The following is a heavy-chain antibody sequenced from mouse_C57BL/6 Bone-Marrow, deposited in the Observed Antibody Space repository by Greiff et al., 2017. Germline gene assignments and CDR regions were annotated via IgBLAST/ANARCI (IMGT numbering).Heavy chain of an antibody. CDR3: ASLDSSGYGDYCDY. J-gene: IGHJ2*01. D-gene: IGHD3-2*02. CDR2: IDPEDGET. Sequence: VQLQQSGAELVKPGASVQLSCTASGFNIKDYYMHWVKQRTEQGLEWIGRIDPEDGETKYAPKFQGQATITADTSSNTAYLQLSSLTSEDTAVYYCASLDSSGYGDYCDYWGQGTTLTVSS. V-gene: IGHV14-2*01. CDR1: GFNIKDYY.